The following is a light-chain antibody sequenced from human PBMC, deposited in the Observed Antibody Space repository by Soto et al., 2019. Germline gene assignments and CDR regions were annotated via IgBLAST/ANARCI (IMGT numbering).Light chain of an antibody. V-gene: IGKV1-9*01. CDR2: DAS. CDR3: QQLASYPPGT. J-gene: IGKJ4*01. CDR1: QDISSS. Sequence: DIQLTQSPSFLSASVGDRVTITCRASQDISSSLAWYQQKPGKAPKLLIYDASTLQTGVPSRFRGSGSGTEFTLTISTRQPEDFATYSCQQLASYPPGTFGGGTKVEIK.